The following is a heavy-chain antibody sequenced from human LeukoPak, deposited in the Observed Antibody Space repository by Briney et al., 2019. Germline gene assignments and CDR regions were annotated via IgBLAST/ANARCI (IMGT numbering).Heavy chain of an antibody. CDR1: GFTFSSYS. Sequence: GGSLRLSCAASGFTFSSYSMNWVRQAPGKGLEWVSSISSSSSYIYYADSVKGRFTISRDNAKNSLYLQMNSLRPEDTAVYYCARGRIVATTSFDYWGQGTLVTVPS. D-gene: IGHD5-12*01. CDR3: ARGRIVATTSFDY. CDR2: ISSSSSYI. V-gene: IGHV3-21*01. J-gene: IGHJ4*02.